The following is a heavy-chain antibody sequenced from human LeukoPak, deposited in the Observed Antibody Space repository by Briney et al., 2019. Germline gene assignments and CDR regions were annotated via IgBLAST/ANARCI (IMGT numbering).Heavy chain of an antibody. J-gene: IGHJ4*02. Sequence: GGSLRLSCAASGFTFSAYWMHWVRQAPGKGLVWVARLNSDGSTTDYADSVRGRFTISRDNARNTLYLQMNSLRADDTAVYYCARAGQYRFDYWGQGTLGTVSS. V-gene: IGHV3-74*01. CDR2: LNSDGSTT. D-gene: IGHD2-2*01. CDR1: GFTFSAYW. CDR3: ARAGQYRFDY.